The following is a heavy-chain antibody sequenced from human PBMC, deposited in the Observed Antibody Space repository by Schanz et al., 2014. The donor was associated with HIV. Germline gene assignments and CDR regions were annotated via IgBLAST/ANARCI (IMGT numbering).Heavy chain of an antibody. Sequence: EVQLVESGGGLVKPGGSLRLSCVASGLTFNKVWLTWVRQVPGKGLEWVGRIKSRTDGETIDYAAAVKGRFTISRDDSKTTLFLQMNSLKSEDTAVYYCTTRRVLGVNLDVWGQGTTVTVSS. CDR3: TTRRVLGVNLDV. CDR2: IKSRTDGETI. J-gene: IGHJ6*02. D-gene: IGHD3-3*01. CDR1: GLTFNKVW. V-gene: IGHV3-15*01.